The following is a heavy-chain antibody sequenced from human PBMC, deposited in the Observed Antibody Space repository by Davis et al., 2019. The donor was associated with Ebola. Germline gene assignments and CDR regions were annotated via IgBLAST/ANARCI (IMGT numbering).Heavy chain of an antibody. CDR2: ISGSGGST. Sequence: GGSLRLSCAASGFTFSSYAMSWVRQAPGKGLEWVSAISGSGGSTYYADSVKGRFTISRDNSKNTLYLQMNSLRAEDTAVYYCARERERDTLYYYYGMDVWGQGTTVTVSS. CDR1: GFTFSSYA. CDR3: ARERERDTLYYYYGMDV. J-gene: IGHJ6*02. D-gene: IGHD5-18*01. V-gene: IGHV3-23*01.